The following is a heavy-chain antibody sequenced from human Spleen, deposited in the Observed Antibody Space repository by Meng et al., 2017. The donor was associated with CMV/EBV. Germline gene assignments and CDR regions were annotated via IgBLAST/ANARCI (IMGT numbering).Heavy chain of an antibody. CDR2: IYYSGST. Sequence: GSLRLSCTVSGGSISSSSYYWGWIRQPPGKGLEWIGSIYYSGSTYYNPSLKSRVTISVDTSKNQFSLKLSSVTAADTAVYYCARSVVITFGALDYWGQGTLVTVSS. D-gene: IGHD3-16*01. CDR3: ARSVVITFGALDY. V-gene: IGHV4-39*01. J-gene: IGHJ4*02. CDR1: GGSISSSSYY.